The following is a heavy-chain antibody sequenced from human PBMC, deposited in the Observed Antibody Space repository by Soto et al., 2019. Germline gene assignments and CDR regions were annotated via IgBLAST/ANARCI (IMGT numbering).Heavy chain of an antibody. CDR2: INHSGST. Sequence: PSETLSLTCAVYGGSFSGYYWSWIRQPPGKGLEWIGEINHSGSTNYNPSLNRRVTMSVDTAKNQFSLKLTSVTAADTAVYYCTRHDPIGRFENGLDVWGQGTMVTVS. CDR1: GGSFSGYY. CDR3: TRHDPIGRFENGLDV. D-gene: IGHD3-16*01. V-gene: IGHV4-34*01. J-gene: IGHJ6*02.